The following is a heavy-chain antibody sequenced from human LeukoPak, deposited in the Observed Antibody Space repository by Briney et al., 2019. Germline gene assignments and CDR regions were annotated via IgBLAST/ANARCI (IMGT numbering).Heavy chain of an antibody. CDR1: GFTFSSYG. D-gene: IGHD5-24*01. Sequence: GGTLRLSCAASGFTFSSYGMSWVRQAPGKGLEWVSAISGSGGSTYYADSVKGRFTISRDNSKNTLYLQMNRLRAEDTAVYYCARTGDGYNYYNYYYMDVWGKGTTVTVTS. CDR3: ARTGDGYNYYNYYYMDV. V-gene: IGHV3-23*01. CDR2: ISGSGGST. J-gene: IGHJ6*03.